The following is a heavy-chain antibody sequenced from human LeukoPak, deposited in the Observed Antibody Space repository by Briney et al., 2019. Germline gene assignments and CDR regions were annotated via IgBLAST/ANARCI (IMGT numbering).Heavy chain of an antibody. Sequence: KSLETLSLTCTVSGGSISSYYWSWIRQPPGKGLEWIGYIYYSGSTNYNPSLKSRVTISVDTSKNQFSLKLSSVTAADTAVYYCARDRGGRWWFDYWGQGTLVTVSS. J-gene: IGHJ4*02. CDR2: IYYSGST. CDR3: ARDRGGRWWFDY. D-gene: IGHD2-15*01. V-gene: IGHV4-59*01. CDR1: GGSISSYY.